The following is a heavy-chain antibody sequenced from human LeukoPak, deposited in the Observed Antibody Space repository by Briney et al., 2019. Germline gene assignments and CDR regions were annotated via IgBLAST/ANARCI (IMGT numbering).Heavy chain of an antibody. V-gene: IGHV3-53*01. D-gene: IGHD4-17*01. CDR1: GFTVSSNY. Sequence: TGGSLRLSCAASGFTVSSNYMSWVRQAPGKGLEWVSVIYSGGSTYYADSVKGRFTISRDNSKNTLYLQMNSLRAEDTAVYYCARVAVTHYYYYYYMDVWGKGTTVTISS. CDR3: ARVAVTHYYYYYYMDV. J-gene: IGHJ6*03. CDR2: IYSGGST.